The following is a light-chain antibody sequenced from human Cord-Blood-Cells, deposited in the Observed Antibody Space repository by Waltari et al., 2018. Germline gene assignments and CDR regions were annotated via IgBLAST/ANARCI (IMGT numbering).Light chain of an antibody. CDR1: QSISSY. J-gene: IGKJ4*01. Sequence: DIQMTQSPSSLSASVGDRVTITCRASQSISSYLNWYQQKPGKAPKLLIYAASSLQSGVPSRFSGSGSGTDFTLTISSLQPEDFATYYCQQSYSTPFTFGGETKVEIK. V-gene: IGKV1-39*01. CDR2: AAS. CDR3: QQSYSTPFT.